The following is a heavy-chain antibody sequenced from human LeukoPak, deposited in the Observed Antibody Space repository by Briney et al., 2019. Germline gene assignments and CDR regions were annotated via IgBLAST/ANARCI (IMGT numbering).Heavy chain of an antibody. D-gene: IGHD3-16*01. CDR3: ARAQMGAFDP. V-gene: IGHV1-69*05. CDR1: GYTFTNYG. Sequence: GASVKVSCKASGYTFTNYGITWVRQAPGQGLEWMGGIIPIFGTANYAQKFQGRVTITTDESTSTAYMELSSLRSEDTAVYYCARAQMGAFDPWGQGTLVTVSS. CDR2: IIPIFGTA. J-gene: IGHJ5*02.